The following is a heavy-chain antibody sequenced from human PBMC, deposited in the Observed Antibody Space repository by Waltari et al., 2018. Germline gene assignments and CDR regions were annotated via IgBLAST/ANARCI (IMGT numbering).Heavy chain of an antibody. CDR2: VYYSGTT. V-gene: IGHV4-59*01. J-gene: IGHJ6*02. CDR1: GGSIRSYH. D-gene: IGHD1-20*01. Sequence: QVQLQESGPRLVKPSETLSLTCSVSGGSIRSYHWAWIRQSPGTGLQWIGYVYYSGTTNYSPSLKSRVTMSVDSSRNEISLKMTSVTAADTAVYYCARIGYKTYGMDVWGRGTPVTVSS. CDR3: ARIGYKTYGMDV.